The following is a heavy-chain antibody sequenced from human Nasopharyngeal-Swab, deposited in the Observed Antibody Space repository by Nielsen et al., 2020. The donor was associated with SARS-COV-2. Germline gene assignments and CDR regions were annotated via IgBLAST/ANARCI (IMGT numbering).Heavy chain of an antibody. CDR2: IYYSGST. V-gene: IGHV4-59*01. J-gene: IGHJ6*02. D-gene: IGHD3-3*01. CDR3: AREGFAITIFGVVTRYGMDV. CDR1: GGSISNYY. Sequence: SETLSLTCTVSGGSISNYYWSWIRQPPGKGLEWIGYIYYSGSTNYNPSLKSRVTISVDTSKNQFSLKLSSVTAADTAVYYCAREGFAITIFGVVTRYGMDVWGQGTTVTVSS.